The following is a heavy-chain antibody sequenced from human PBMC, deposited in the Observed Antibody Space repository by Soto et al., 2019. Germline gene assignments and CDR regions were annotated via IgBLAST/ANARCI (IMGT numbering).Heavy chain of an antibody. CDR1: GDSVGSRTSD. CDR2: VANSGTT. V-gene: IGHV4-61*01. Sequence: PSETLSLTCTVSGDSVGSRTSDWSWIRQPPGKGLEWIGYVANSGTTNYNPSLKSRVTRSLDTSNNQFSLKLASVTAADTAVYYCAMAGNYRYFDSWGQGVLVSVSS. D-gene: IGHD1-7*01. J-gene: IGHJ4*02. CDR3: AMAGNYRYFDS.